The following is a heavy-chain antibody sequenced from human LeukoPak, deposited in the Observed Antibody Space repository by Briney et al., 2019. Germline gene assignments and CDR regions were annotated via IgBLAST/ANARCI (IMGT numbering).Heavy chain of an antibody. V-gene: IGHV1-8*03. Sequence: ASVKVSCKASGYTFTSYGISWVRQATGQGLEWMGWMNPNSGNTGYAQKFQGRVTITRNTSISTAYMELSSLRSEDTAVYYCARASYYDFWSGCWGSDYYFDYWGQGTLVTVSS. CDR3: ARASYYDFWSGCWGSDYYFDY. J-gene: IGHJ4*02. D-gene: IGHD3-3*01. CDR2: MNPNSGNT. CDR1: GYTFTSYG.